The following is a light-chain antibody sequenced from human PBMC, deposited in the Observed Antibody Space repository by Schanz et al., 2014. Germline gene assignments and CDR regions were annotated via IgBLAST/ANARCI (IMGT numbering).Light chain of an antibody. CDR3: SSYTTSSTLV. J-gene: IGLJ1*01. Sequence: QSALTQPRSVSGSPGQSVTISCAGTSSDVGGHNYVSWYQQHPGKAPKLIIYDVSVRPSGVPDRFSGSKSVNTASLTISGLQAEDEAAYYCSSYTTSSTLVFGPGTKLTVL. CDR1: SSDVGGHNY. V-gene: IGLV2-11*01. CDR2: DVS.